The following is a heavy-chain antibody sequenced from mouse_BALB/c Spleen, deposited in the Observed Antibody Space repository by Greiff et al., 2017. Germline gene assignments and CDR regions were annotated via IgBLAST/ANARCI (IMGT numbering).Heavy chain of an antibody. Sequence: EVQVVESGGGLVQPGGSMKLSCVASGFTFSNYWMNWVRQSPEKGLEWVAEIRLKSNNYATHYAESVKGRFTISRDDSKSSVYLQMNNLRAEDTGIYYCTRDGSWFAYWGQGTLVTVSA. V-gene: IGHV6-6*02. CDR1: GFTFSNYW. J-gene: IGHJ3*01. D-gene: IGHD1-2*01. CDR3: TRDGSWFAY. CDR2: IRLKSNNYAT.